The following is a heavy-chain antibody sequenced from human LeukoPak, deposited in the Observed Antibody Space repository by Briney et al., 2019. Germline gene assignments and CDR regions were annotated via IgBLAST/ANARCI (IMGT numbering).Heavy chain of an antibody. V-gene: IGHV5-51*01. CDR3: ARHYYGSGSHLCDY. J-gene: IGHJ4*02. CDR1: GYSFATYW. Sequence: GESLKISCEGSGYSFATYWIGWVRQMPGQGLEYMGIIHPRDSDTRYSPPFQGQVIISVDKSTNTAYLQWSSLKASDTAIYYCARHYYGSGSHLCDYWGQGTLVTVSS. CDR2: IHPRDSDT. D-gene: IGHD3-10*01.